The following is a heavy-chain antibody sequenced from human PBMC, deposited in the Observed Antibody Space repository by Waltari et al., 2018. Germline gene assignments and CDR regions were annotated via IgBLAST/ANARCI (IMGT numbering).Heavy chain of an antibody. CDR3: ARGQGNWNYLRPPYYYYYMDV. CDR1: GGSFSGYY. CDR2: INHSGST. D-gene: IGHD1-7*01. Sequence: QVQLQQWGAGLLKPSETLSLTCAVYGGSFSGYYWSWIRQPPGKGQEWIGEINHSGSTNYNPSLKSRVTISVDTSKNQFSLKLSSVTAADTAVYYCARGQGNWNYLRPPYYYYYMDVWGKGTTVTVSS. V-gene: IGHV4-34*01. J-gene: IGHJ6*03.